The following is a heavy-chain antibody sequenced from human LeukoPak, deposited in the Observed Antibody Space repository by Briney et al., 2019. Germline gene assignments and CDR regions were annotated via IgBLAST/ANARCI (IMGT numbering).Heavy chain of an antibody. CDR2: IKQDGSEK. Sequence: GGSLRLSCAASGFTFSSYWMSWVRQAPGKGLEWVANIKQDGSEKYYVDSVKGRFTISRDNAKNSLYLRMNSLRAEDTAVYYCATRVVPAAEGGGKIDYWGQGTLVTVSS. J-gene: IGHJ4*02. CDR1: GFTFSSYW. D-gene: IGHD2-2*01. CDR3: ATRVVPAAEGGGKIDY. V-gene: IGHV3-7*01.